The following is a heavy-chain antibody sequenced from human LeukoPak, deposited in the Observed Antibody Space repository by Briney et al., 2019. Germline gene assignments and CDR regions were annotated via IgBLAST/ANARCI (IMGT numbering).Heavy chain of an antibody. CDR2: IKQDGSEK. CDR1: GFTFSSHW. Sequence: GGSLRLSCAASGFTFSSHWMRWVRQAPGKGLEWVANIKQDGSEKYYVDSVKGRFTISRDNAKNSLYLQMNDLRAEDTAVYYCVRDSLAFGIWGQGTMVTVSS. J-gene: IGHJ3*02. CDR3: VRDSLAFGI. V-gene: IGHV3-7*01.